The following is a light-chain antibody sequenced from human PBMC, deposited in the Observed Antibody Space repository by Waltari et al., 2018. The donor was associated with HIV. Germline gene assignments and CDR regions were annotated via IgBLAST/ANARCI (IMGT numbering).Light chain of an antibody. CDR3: SSYTTSSSLL. V-gene: IGLV2-14*01. Sequence: QSALTQPASVSGSPGQSITISCTGTSSDVGGYSYVSWYQQHPGKAPKLMIYEVSNRPPGVSNRFSGSNSGNTASLTISGLQAEDEADYYCSSYTTSSSLLFGGGTKLTVL. CDR1: SSDVGGYSY. CDR2: EVS. J-gene: IGLJ2*01.